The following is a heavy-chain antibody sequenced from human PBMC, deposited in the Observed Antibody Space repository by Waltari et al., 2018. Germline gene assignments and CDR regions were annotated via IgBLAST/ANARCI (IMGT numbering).Heavy chain of an antibody. Sequence: QVQLVESGGGVVQPGRSLRLSCAASGFTFSSYAMHWVRQAPGKGLEWVAVILYDGSNKYYVDSVKGRFTISRDNSKNTLYLQMNSLRAEDTAVYYCARGNRQMAMVTKNWGQGTLVTVSS. J-gene: IGHJ4*02. CDR1: GFTFSSYA. CDR2: ILYDGSNK. D-gene: IGHD4-17*01. CDR3: ARGNRQMAMVTKN. V-gene: IGHV3-30*04.